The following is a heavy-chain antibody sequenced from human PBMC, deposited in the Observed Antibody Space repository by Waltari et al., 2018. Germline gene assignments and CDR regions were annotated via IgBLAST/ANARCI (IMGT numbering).Heavy chain of an antibody. Sequence: EVQLVQSGAEVKKPGESLKISCKGSGYSFTSYWIGWVRQMHGKGLEWMGIIYPGDSDTRYSPSFQGQVTISADKSISTAYLQWSSLKASDTAMYYCARHGYYDSSGSYAFDIWGQGTMVTVSS. CDR1: GYSFTSYW. CDR3: ARHGYYDSSGSYAFDI. D-gene: IGHD3-22*01. CDR2: IYPGDSDT. V-gene: IGHV5-51*01. J-gene: IGHJ3*02.